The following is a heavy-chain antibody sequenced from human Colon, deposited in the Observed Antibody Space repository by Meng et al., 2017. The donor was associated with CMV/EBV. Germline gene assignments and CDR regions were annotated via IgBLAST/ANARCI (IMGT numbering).Heavy chain of an antibody. CDR3: ARHRSTPEFDY. D-gene: IGHD2-15*01. J-gene: IGHJ4*02. V-gene: IGHV1-18*01. Sequence: CKASGYNFTSYGISWVRQAPGQGLEWMGWISGYNGNTKYAQKIQGRVTMTTDTSTSTVYMELRSLRPDDTAVYYCARHRSTPEFDYWGQGTLVTVSS. CDR2: ISGYNGNT. CDR1: GYNFTSYG.